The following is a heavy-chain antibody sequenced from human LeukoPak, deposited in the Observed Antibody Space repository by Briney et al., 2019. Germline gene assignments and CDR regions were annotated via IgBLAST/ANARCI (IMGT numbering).Heavy chain of an antibody. J-gene: IGHJ4*02. CDR3: AGRAARFFDY. D-gene: IGHD6-25*01. V-gene: IGHV4-59*01. CDR2: IFYSGSS. CDR1: GDSLNSYY. Sequence: PSGTLSLTCTVSGDSLNSYYWSWIRQPPGEGLQWIGYIFYSGSSNYNASLRSRVAISVDTSKNQFSLKLTSVTAADTAVYYCAGRAARFFDYWGQGILVTVSS.